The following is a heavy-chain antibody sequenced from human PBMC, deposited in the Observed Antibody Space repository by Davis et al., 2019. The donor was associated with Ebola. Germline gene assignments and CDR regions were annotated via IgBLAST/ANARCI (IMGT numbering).Heavy chain of an antibody. J-gene: IGHJ6*02. Sequence: PGGSLRLSCAASGFSFTNYDMHWVRQAPGRGLEWVAFIRYDGSNKYYADSVKGRFTISRGNSKNRLYLQMNSLRAEDTAVYYCATWARAYYYYGMDVWGQGTTVTVSS. V-gene: IGHV3-30*02. CDR1: GFSFTNYD. CDR3: ATWARAYYYYGMDV. D-gene: IGHD3-16*01. CDR2: IRYDGSNK.